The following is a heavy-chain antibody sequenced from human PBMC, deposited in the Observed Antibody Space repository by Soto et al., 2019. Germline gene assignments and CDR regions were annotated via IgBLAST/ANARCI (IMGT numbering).Heavy chain of an antibody. J-gene: IGHJ4*02. CDR1: GGSINSSNFY. Sequence: QLLLQQSGPGLVKPSEALSLTCTVSGGSINSSNFYWGWIRQPPGKGLEWIGSIYSSGSSYYNPSLKSRVTISVDTSKSRFSLELTSVTAADTAVYFCATRIAVTYPYFDYWGQGTLVTVS. V-gene: IGHV4-39*01. D-gene: IGHD6-19*01. CDR3: ATRIAVTYPYFDY. CDR2: IYSSGSS.